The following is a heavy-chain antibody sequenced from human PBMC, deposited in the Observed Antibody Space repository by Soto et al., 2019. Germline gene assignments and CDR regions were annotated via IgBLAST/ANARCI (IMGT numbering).Heavy chain of an antibody. CDR3: ARIAYYDGTASYYFDF. V-gene: IGHV4-30-4*01. Sequence: SETLSLTCTVSGGSISGRDRYWSWIRQPPGKGLEWIGYIYYSGSTYYNPSLQSRVTISVDTSKNQFSLKLSSVTAADTAVYYCARIAYYDGTASYYFDFWGQGTLVTVSS. J-gene: IGHJ4*02. D-gene: IGHD3-22*01. CDR1: GGSISGRDRY. CDR2: IYYSGST.